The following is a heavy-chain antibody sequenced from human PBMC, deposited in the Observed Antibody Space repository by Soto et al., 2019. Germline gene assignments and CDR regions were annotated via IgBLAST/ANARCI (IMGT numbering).Heavy chain of an antibody. Sequence: EVQLLESGGGLVQPGGSLRLSCAASGFTFSSYAMSWVRQAPGKRLEWVSTITSNGAGTHYADSVKGRFTISRDSSKNTLYLQINSLRAEDTAVYYCARSDIGYDYDWGQGTLVTVSS. CDR2: ITSNGAGT. CDR1: GFTFSSYA. J-gene: IGHJ4*02. D-gene: IGHD5-12*01. CDR3: ARSDIGYDYD. V-gene: IGHV3-23*01.